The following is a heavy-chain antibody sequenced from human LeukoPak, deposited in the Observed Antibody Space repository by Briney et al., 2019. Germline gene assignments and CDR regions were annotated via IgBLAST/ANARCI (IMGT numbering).Heavy chain of an antibody. CDR3: ARDFGDSERGFDY. J-gene: IGHJ4*02. CDR1: GFSVSRNY. D-gene: IGHD4-17*01. Sequence: GSLTLSCSVSGFSVSRNYMMWLGPAPGKELEGVSLIYSDDTTYYADSVNGGFTISKDNSKNTLYVQMNSLRGEDTAIYYCARDFGDSERGFDYWGQGSPVTVPS. V-gene: IGHV3-53*01. CDR2: IYSDDTT.